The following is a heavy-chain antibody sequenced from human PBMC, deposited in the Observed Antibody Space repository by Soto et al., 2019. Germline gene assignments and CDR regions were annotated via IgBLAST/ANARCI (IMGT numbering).Heavy chain of an antibody. J-gene: IGHJ4*02. CDR1: GYTFTSYA. V-gene: IGHV1-3*01. D-gene: IGHD1-7*01. CDR2: INAGNGDT. CDR3: ARGGNWNYDPWGV. Sequence: ASVKVSCKASGYTFTSYAMHWVRQAPGQRLEWMGWINAGNGDTKYSQKFQGRVTITRDTSASTAYMELSSLRSEDTAVYYCARGGNWNYDPWGVWGQGTLVTVSS.